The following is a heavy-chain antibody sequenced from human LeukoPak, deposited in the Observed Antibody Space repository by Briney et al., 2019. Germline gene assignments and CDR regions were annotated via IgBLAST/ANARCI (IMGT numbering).Heavy chain of an antibody. Sequence: PSETLSLTCTVSGGSISSYYWSWIRQPPGKGLEWIGYIYYSGSTNYNPSLKSRVTISVDTSKNQFSLKLSSVTAAGTAVYYCARAARSRRGYHFDYWGQGTLVTVSS. J-gene: IGHJ4*02. CDR1: GGSISSYY. CDR3: ARAARSRRGYHFDY. D-gene: IGHD5-18*01. V-gene: IGHV4-59*01. CDR2: IYYSGST.